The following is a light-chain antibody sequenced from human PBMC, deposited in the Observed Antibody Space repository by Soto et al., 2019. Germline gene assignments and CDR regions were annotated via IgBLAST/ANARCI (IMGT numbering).Light chain of an antibody. J-gene: IGKJ4*01. CDR2: GIS. V-gene: IGKV3-15*01. CDR1: QSLTSY. CDR3: QRYNNWPLA. Sequence: EIVMTQSPATLSVSPGETATLSCRASQSLTSYLAWYQQKPDQAPRLLIYGISTRATGIPARFSGSGSGTEFTLTINSLQSEDFAVYYCQRYNNWPLAFGGGTRVEIK.